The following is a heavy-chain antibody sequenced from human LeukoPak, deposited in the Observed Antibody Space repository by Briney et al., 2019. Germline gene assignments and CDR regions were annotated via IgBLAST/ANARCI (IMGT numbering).Heavy chain of an antibody. D-gene: IGHD3-10*01. Sequence: GGSLRLSCAASGFTFSSYGMTWVRQAPGKGLEWVGRIKSKTDGGTTDYAAPVKGRFTISREDSKNTLYLQMNSLRTEDTALYYCTTHAYGSGSYSPWGQGTLVIVSS. J-gene: IGHJ5*02. CDR3: TTHAYGSGSYSP. CDR1: GFTFSSYG. V-gene: IGHV3-15*01. CDR2: IKSKTDGGTT.